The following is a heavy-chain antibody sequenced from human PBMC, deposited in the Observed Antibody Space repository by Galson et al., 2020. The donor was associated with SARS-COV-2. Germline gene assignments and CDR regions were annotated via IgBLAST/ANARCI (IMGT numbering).Heavy chain of an antibody. Sequence: ESLKLSCAASGFTISSYWMSWVRQAPGKGLEWVANIKQDGSEKYYVDSVKGRFTISRDNAKNSLYLQMNSLRAEDTAVYYCASGLSLDAFDIWGQGTIVTVSS. V-gene: IGHV3-7*01. D-gene: IGHD3-22*01. CDR1: GFTISSYW. CDR3: ASGLSLDAFDI. CDR2: IKQDGSEK. J-gene: IGHJ3*02.